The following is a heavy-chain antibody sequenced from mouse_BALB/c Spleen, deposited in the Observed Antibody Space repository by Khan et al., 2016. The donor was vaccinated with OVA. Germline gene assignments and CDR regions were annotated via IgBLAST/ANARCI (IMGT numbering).Heavy chain of an antibody. CDR3: ARRGQGWYFDY. D-gene: IGHD1-1*02. V-gene: IGHV1-7*01. CDR2: INPSTGYT. CDR1: GYTFINYW. J-gene: IGHJ2*01. Sequence: QVQLQQPGAELAKPGASVKMSCKASGYTFINYWILWVKQRPGQGLEWIGYINPSTGYTEYTQNFKDKATLTADTSSSTAYMQLSTLTSADSAVYYCARRGQGWYFDYWGQGTTLTVSA.